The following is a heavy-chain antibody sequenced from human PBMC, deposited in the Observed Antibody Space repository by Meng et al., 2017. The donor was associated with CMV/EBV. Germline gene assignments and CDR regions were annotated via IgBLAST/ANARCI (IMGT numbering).Heavy chain of an antibody. CDR2: ISSSSSTI. Sequence: GGSLRLSCAASGFTVSSSYMNWVRQAPGKGLEWVSYISSSSSTIYYADSVKGRFTISRDNAKNSLYLQMNSLRAEDTAVYYCARVGLYCSSTSCPHYYYYGMDVWGQGTTVTVSS. D-gene: IGHD2-2*01. J-gene: IGHJ6*02. CDR1: GFTVSSSY. V-gene: IGHV3-48*04. CDR3: ARVGLYCSSTSCPHYYYYGMDV.